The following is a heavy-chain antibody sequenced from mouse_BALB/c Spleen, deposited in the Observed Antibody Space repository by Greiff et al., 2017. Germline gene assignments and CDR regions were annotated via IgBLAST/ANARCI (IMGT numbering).Heavy chain of an antibody. CDR2: INSGGSA. CDR1: GFTFSSYA. Sequence: EVKLVESGGGLVKPGGSLKLSCAASGFTFSSYAMSWVRQTPEKRLEWIASINSGGSAYYSDSVKGRFTISRDNARNILYLQMISLRSEDTAMYYCARGSSTPFAYWGQGTLVTVSA. J-gene: IGHJ3*01. V-gene: IGHV5-6-5*01. CDR3: ARGSSTPFAY.